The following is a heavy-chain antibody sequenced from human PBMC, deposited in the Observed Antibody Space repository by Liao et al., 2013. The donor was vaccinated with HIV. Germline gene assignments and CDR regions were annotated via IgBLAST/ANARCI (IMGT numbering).Heavy chain of an antibody. Sequence: QVQLQESGPGLVKPSETLSLTCTVSGGSISSYYWSWIRQPAGKGLEWIGRIYTSGSTNYNPSLKSRVTMSVDTSKNQFSLKLSSVTAADTAVYYCASGARQLYCSSTSCSFAEYFQHWGQGTLVTVSS. J-gene: IGHJ1*01. CDR2: IYTSGST. D-gene: IGHD2-2*01. V-gene: IGHV4-4*07. CDR3: ASGARQLYCSSTSCSFAEYFQH. CDR1: GGSISSYY.